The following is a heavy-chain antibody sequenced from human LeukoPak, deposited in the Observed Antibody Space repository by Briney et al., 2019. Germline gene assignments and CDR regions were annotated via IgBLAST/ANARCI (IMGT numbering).Heavy chain of an antibody. J-gene: IGHJ4*02. CDR3: ARDYDILTGYYGLDY. CDR2: IIPILGIA. Sequence: SVKVFCKASGGTFSSYAISWVRQAPGQGLEWMGRIIPILGIANYAQKFQGRVTITADKSTSTAYMELSSLRSEDTAVYYCARDYDILTGYYGLDYWGQGTLVTVSS. D-gene: IGHD3-9*01. CDR1: GGTFSSYA. V-gene: IGHV1-69*04.